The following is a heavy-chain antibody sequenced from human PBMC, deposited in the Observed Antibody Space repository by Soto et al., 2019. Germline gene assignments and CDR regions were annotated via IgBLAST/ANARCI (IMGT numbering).Heavy chain of an antibody. CDR2: INPNGGSI. CDR1: GDTFTSYY. V-gene: IGHV1-46*01. Sequence: ASVKVSCKAPGDTFTSYYMHWVRQAPGHGLEWMGVINPNGGSIRFAQKFQGRVTMTRDTSRSTVYMELRGLTSEDTAVYYCARSSAGASGILIAGTNWFAPWGQGTLVTVSS. D-gene: IGHD1-26*01. CDR3: ARSSAGASGILIAGTNWFAP. J-gene: IGHJ5*02.